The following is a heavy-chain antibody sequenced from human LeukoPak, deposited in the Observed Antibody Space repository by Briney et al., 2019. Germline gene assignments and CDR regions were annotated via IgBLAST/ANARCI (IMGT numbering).Heavy chain of an antibody. Sequence: ASVKVSCKASGYTFTGYYMHWVRQAPGQGLEWMGWINPNSGVTNYAQKFQGGVTMTRDTSISTAYMDLSKLRSDDTAVYYCAGSGSYYYFDYWGQGTLVTVSS. D-gene: IGHD1-26*01. CDR1: GYTFTGYY. V-gene: IGHV1-2*02. J-gene: IGHJ4*02. CDR2: INPNSGVT. CDR3: AGSGSYYYFDY.